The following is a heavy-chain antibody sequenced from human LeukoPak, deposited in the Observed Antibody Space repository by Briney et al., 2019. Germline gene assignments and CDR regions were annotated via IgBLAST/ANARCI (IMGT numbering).Heavy chain of an antibody. J-gene: IGHJ3*02. Sequence: GSLRLSCAASGFTFSSYGMSWVRQAPGKGLEWVSVIYSGGSTYYADSVKGRFTISRDNSKNTLYLQMNSLRAEDTAVYYCARSIYKQWLVPHAFDIWGQGTMVTVSS. CDR3: ARSIYKQWLVPHAFDI. V-gene: IGHV3-53*01. D-gene: IGHD6-19*01. CDR2: IYSGGST. CDR1: GFTFSSYG.